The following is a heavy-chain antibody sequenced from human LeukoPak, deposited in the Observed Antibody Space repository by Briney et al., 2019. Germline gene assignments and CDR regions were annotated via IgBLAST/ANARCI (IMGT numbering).Heavy chain of an antibody. CDR1: GYDFISYG. CDR2: ISAYTGNT. D-gene: IGHD6-19*01. CDR3: ARDSRYKQWLAHFDY. Sequence: ASVKVSCKASGYDFISYGVDWVRQAPGQGLEWMGWISAYTGNTSYAQKLQGRVAMTTDTSTSTAYMELRSLRSDDTAVYYCARDSRYKQWLAHFDYWGQGTLVTVSS. V-gene: IGHV1-18*01. J-gene: IGHJ4*02.